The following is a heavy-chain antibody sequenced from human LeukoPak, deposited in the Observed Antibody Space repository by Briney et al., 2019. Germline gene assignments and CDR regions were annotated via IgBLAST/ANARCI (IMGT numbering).Heavy chain of an antibody. V-gene: IGHV1-18*01. J-gene: IGHJ5*02. Sequence: ASVKVSCKASGYTFTSYGISWVRQAPGQGLEWMGWISAYNGNTNYAQKLQGRVTMTTDTSTSTAYMELRSLRSDDTGVYYCARDGGTYYYDSSGYYPYNWFDPWGQGTLVTVSS. CDR2: ISAYNGNT. CDR3: ARDGGTYYYDSSGYYPYNWFDP. D-gene: IGHD3-22*01. CDR1: GYTFTSYG.